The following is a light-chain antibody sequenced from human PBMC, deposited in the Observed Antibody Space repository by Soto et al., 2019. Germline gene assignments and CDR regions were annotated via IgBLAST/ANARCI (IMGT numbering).Light chain of an antibody. CDR1: QSVSSN. Sequence: EIVMTQSPATQSVSPGERATLSCRASQSVSSNLAWYQQKPGQAPRLLIYGASTRATGIPARFSGSGSGTEFTLTISSLQSEHFAVYYCQQYNNWPRTFGQGTKLEIK. V-gene: IGKV3-15*01. CDR3: QQYNNWPRT. CDR2: GAS. J-gene: IGKJ2*02.